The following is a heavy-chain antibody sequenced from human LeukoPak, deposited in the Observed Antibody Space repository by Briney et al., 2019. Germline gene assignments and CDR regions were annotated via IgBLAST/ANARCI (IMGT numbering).Heavy chain of an antibody. J-gene: IGHJ4*02. CDR1: GVSFSGYY. CDR3: ARGGRAHHYCGSGSYSSYFDY. Sequence: SETLSLTCAVYGVSFSGYYWSWIRQPPGKGLEWIGEINHSGSTNYNVSLKSRVTISVDTSKNHFSLKLSSVTAADTAVYYCARGGRAHHYCGSGSYSSYFDYWGQGTLVTVSS. D-gene: IGHD3-10*01. CDR2: INHSGST. V-gene: IGHV4-34*01.